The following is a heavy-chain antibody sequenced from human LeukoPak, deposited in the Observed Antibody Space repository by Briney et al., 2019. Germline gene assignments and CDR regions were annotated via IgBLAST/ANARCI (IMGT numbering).Heavy chain of an antibody. CDR3: AKVLGYDSSGYPYYFDY. CDR1: GFTFSSYA. D-gene: IGHD3-22*01. J-gene: IGHJ4*02. CDR2: ISGSGGST. Sequence: PGGSLRLSCAASGFTFSSYAMSWVRQAPGKGLEWVSAISGSGGSTYYADSVKGRFTISRDNSKNTLYLQMNSLRAEDTAVYYCAKVLGYDSSGYPYYFDYWGQGTLVTVSS. V-gene: IGHV3-23*01.